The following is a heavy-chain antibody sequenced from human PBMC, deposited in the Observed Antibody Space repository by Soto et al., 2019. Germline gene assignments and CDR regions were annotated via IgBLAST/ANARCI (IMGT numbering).Heavy chain of an antibody. D-gene: IGHD6-6*01. J-gene: IGHJ4*02. V-gene: IGHV3-21*01. CDR2: ISSSSSYI. CDR3: ARVLYSSSSKTYYFDY. Sequence: GGSLSLSCAASGFTFSSYSMNWVRQAPGKGLEWVSSISSSSSYIYYADSVKGRFTISRDNAKNSLYLQMNSLRAEDTAVYYCARVLYSSSSKTYYFDYWGQGTLVTVSS. CDR1: GFTFSSYS.